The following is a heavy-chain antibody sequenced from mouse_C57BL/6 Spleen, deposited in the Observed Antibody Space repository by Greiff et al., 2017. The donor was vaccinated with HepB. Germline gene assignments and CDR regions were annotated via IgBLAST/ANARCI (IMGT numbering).Heavy chain of an antibody. CDR3: AREGELGDFDY. CDR1: GFTFSSYA. CDR2: ISDGGSYT. J-gene: IGHJ2*01. D-gene: IGHD4-1*01. V-gene: IGHV5-4*01. Sequence: EVQRVESGGGLVKPGGSLKLSCAASGFTFSSYAMSWVRQTPEKRLEWVATISDGGSYTYYPDNVKGRLTISRDNAKNNLYLQMSHLKSEDTAMYYCAREGELGDFDYWGQGTTLTVSS.